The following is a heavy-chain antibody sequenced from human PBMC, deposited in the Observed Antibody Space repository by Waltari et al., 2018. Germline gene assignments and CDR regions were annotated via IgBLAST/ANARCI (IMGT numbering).Heavy chain of an antibody. CDR1: GYSISSGYY. CDR2: IYHSGST. D-gene: IGHD1-26*01. CDR3: ARHPPRAGATHRHAFDI. Sequence: QVQLQESGPGLVKPSETLSLTCAVSGYSISSGYYWGWIRQPPGKGLEWIGSIYHSGSTYYNPSLKSRVTISVDTSKNQFSLKLSSVTAADTAVYYCARHPPRAGATHRHAFDIWGQGTMVTVSS. J-gene: IGHJ3*02. V-gene: IGHV4-38-2*01.